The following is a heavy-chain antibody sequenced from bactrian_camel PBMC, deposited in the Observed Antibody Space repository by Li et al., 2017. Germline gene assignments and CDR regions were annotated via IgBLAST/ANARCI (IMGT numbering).Heavy chain of an antibody. V-gene: IGHV3S53*01. CDR2: ILRDGTA. D-gene: IGHD2*01. CDR3: AAVAEYYSGGSYPGNGQWYKY. J-gene: IGHJ4*01. Sequence: QLVESGGGLVQPGGSLRLSCTVSGLKFDDYTMGWFRQAPGKQREGVAVILRDGTASYADSVKGRFIISRDNAENTLYLEMNNLKPEDSAMYYCAAVAEYYSGGSYPGNGQWYKYWGQGTQVTVSP. CDR1: GLKFDDYT.